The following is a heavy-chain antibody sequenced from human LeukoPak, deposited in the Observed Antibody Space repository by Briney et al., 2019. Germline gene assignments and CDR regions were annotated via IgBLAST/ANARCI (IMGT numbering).Heavy chain of an antibody. CDR1: GGSISSSSYY. V-gene: IGHV4-39*01. CDR2: IYYSGIT. D-gene: IGHD3-16*01. CDR3: ARQEGGGYYYYYYMDV. J-gene: IGHJ6*03. Sequence: SETLSLTCTVSGGSISSSSYYWGWIRQPPGKGLEWIGSIYYSGITYNNPSLKGRVTISVDTSKNQFSLKLSSVTAADTAVYYCARQEGGGYYYYYYMDVWGKGTTVTISS.